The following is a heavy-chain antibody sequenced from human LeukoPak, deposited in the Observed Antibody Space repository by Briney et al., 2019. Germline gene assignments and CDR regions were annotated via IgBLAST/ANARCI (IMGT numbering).Heavy chain of an antibody. CDR3: AREGGPYRPLDY. V-gene: IGHV4-4*03. Sequence: PPETLSLTCGVSGGSINSTNWWTWVRQPPGKGLEWIGEVHLGGSTNYNPSLESRVTISVDKSENHISLKLTSVTAADTAVYYCAREGGPYRPLDYSGQGTLVTVSS. CDR1: GGSINSTNW. J-gene: IGHJ4*02. CDR2: VHLGGST.